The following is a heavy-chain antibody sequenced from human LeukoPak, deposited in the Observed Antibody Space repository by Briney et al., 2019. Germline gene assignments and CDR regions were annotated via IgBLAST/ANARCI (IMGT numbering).Heavy chain of an antibody. CDR2: IYYSGST. D-gene: IGHD2-15*01. CDR3: ARDCSGGSCRFDY. V-gene: IGHV4-59*01. Sequence: SETLSLTCTVSGGSISSYYWSLIRQPPGKGLEWIGYIYYSGSTNYNPSLKSRVTISVDTSKNQFSLKLSSVTAADTAVYYCARDCSGGSCRFDYWGQGTLVTVSS. CDR1: GGSISSYY. J-gene: IGHJ4*02.